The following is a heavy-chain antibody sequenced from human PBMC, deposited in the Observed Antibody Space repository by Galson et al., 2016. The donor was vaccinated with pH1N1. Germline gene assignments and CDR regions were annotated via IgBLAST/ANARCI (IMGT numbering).Heavy chain of an antibody. CDR3: VRGLGDLLWFGELFDL. V-gene: IGHV3-48*03. J-gene: IGHJ4*02. CDR2: ISGSGQTI. Sequence: SLRLSCAASGFAFSNFEMNWVRQIPGKGLEWISHISGSGQTIYYADSVKGRFAISRDSAKNSVYPQMGSLRVDDTAVYYCVRGLGDLLWFGELFDLWGQGTQVTVSS. CDR1: GFAFSNFE. D-gene: IGHD3-10*01.